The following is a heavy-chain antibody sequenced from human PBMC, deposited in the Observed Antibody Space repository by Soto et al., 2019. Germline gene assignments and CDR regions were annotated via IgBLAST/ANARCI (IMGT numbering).Heavy chain of an antibody. V-gene: IGHV3-30-3*01. CDR2: ISYDGSNK. Sequence: QVQLVESGGGVVQPGRSLRLSCAASGFTFSSYAMHWVRQAPGKGLEWVAVISYDGSNKYYADSVKGRFTISRDNSKNTLYLQMNSLRAEDTAVYYCARDATVVTPPHTRPYFDYWGQGTLVTVSS. CDR3: ARDATVVTPPHTRPYFDY. CDR1: GFTFSSYA. J-gene: IGHJ4*02. D-gene: IGHD2-21*02.